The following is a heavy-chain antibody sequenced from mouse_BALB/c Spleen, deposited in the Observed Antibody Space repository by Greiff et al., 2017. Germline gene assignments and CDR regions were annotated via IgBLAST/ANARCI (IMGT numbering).Heavy chain of an antibody. CDR2: IYPSDSYT. V-gene: IGHV1-69*02. J-gene: IGHJ1*01. CDR3: TRGYYGSSYDWYFDV. D-gene: IGHD1-1*01. Sequence: QVQLQQPGAELVRPGASVKLSCKASGYTFTSYWINWVKQRPGQGLEWIGNIYPSDSYTNYNQKFKDKATLTVDKSSSTAYMQLSSPTSEDSAVYYCTRGYYGSSYDWYFDVWGAGTTVTVSS. CDR1: GYTFTSYW.